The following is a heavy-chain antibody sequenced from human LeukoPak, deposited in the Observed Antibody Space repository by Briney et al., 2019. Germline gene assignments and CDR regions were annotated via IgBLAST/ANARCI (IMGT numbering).Heavy chain of an antibody. CDR1: GFSLSTSGGG. V-gene: IGHV2-5*02. Sequence: SGPTLFKPTQALTLTCTFSGFSLSTSGGGGAWIRQPPVKAREWLALIYWDGDQVYIPSLKSRLTITKDTSKNQVVLRMANMDPVDTATYYCAHSATDFWSGFGWFDSWGQGPLVTVSS. D-gene: IGHD3-3*01. J-gene: IGHJ5*01. CDR2: IYWDGDQ. CDR3: AHSATDFWSGFGWFDS.